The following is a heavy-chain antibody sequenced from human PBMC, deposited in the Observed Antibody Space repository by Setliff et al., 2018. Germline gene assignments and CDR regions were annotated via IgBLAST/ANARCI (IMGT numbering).Heavy chain of an antibody. V-gene: IGHV3-48*04. J-gene: IGHJ6*03. CDR3: ALTPLNNYHYYQGYYYYMGV. D-gene: IGHD3-22*01. CDR2: ISGSGSTI. CDR1: GFTFSSYS. Sequence: GGSLRLSCVPSGFTFSSYSMNWVRQAPGKGLEWVSYISGSGSTIYYADSVKGRFTISRDNAKKSLSLQMNSLRAEDTALYYCALTPLNNYHYYQGYYYYMGVWGKGTTVTVSS.